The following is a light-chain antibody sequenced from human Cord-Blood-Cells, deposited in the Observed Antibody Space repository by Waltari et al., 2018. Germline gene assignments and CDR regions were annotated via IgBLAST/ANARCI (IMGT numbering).Light chain of an antibody. CDR1: QGISNY. J-gene: IGKJ3*01. Sequence: QSPSSLSASVGDRVTITCRASQGISNYLAWYQQKPGKVPKLLIYAASTLQSGVPSRFSGSGSGTDFTLTISSLQPEDVATYYCQKYNSAPIFTFGPGTKVDIK. V-gene: IGKV1-27*01. CDR3: QKYNSAPIFT. CDR2: AAS.